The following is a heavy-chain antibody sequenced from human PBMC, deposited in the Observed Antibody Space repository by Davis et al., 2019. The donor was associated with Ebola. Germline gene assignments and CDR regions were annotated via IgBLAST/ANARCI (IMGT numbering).Heavy chain of an antibody. Sequence: SETLSLTCTVSGDSMSDYYYNWIRQPPGRGLEWIGNMYYSGTTNRNPSLMSRVTISGDMSRNQFSLTLSSVTAADTAIYYCATTPRYSNYGAYFDSWGQGNLVTVSS. V-gene: IGHV4-59*03. J-gene: IGHJ4*02. CDR3: ATTPRYSNYGAYFDS. CDR1: GDSMSDYY. CDR2: MYYSGTT. D-gene: IGHD4-11*01.